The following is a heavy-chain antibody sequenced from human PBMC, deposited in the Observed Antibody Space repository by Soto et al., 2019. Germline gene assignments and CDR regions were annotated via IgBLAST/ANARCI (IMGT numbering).Heavy chain of an antibody. Sequence: SPTCTVSGGSISSGNFYWSWIRQPPGKGLEWIGYIYYSGSTYYNPSLKSRVTISGDTSKNQFSLKLSSVTAADTAVYYCVRAGVVLKWFDPWGQGTLVTVSS. CDR3: VRAGVVLKWFDP. CDR1: GGSISSGNFY. D-gene: IGHD3-3*01. CDR2: IYYSGST. J-gene: IGHJ5*02. V-gene: IGHV4-30-4*08.